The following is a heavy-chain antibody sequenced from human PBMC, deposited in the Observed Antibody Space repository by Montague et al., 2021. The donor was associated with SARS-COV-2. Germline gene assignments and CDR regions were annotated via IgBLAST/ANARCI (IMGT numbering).Heavy chain of an antibody. Sequence: TLSLTCTVSGGAINSGDFYWSWIRQPAGKGLEWIGRIYVTGSTSYSPSLESRVTMSMDTAKGQSSLKLSSVTAADTGVYYCVGDAYNPLDGNWGQGTLVTVSS. D-gene: IGHD2-21*01. J-gene: IGHJ4*02. V-gene: IGHV4-61*02. CDR3: VGDAYNPLDGN. CDR1: GGAINSGDFY. CDR2: IYVTGST.